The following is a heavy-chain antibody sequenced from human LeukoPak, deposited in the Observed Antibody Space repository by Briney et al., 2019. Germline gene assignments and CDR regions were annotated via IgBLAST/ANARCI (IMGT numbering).Heavy chain of an antibody. J-gene: IGHJ4*02. V-gene: IGHV4-34*01. CDR1: GGSFSGYC. CDR2: INHSGST. Sequence: SETLSLTCAVYGGSFSGYCWSWIRQPPGKGLEWIGEINHSGSTNYNPSLKSRVTISVDTSKNQFSLKLSSVTAADTAVYYCARGYRYDSSGYYFFDYWGQGTLVTVSS. CDR3: ARGYRYDSSGYYFFDY. D-gene: IGHD3-22*01.